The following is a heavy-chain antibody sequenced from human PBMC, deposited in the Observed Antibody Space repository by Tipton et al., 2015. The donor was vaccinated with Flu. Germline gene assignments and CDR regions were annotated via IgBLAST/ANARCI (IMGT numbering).Heavy chain of an antibody. Sequence: SLRLSCAASGFTLSSYWMTWVRQAPGKGLEWVANINQDGSEKYYVDSVKGRFTISRDNAKNSLYLQMNSVRAEDTAVYYCARLSYYDVDLKNFYFDYWGQGALVTVSS. CDR2: INQDGSEK. V-gene: IGHV3-7*01. CDR1: GFTLSSYW. CDR3: ARLSYYDVDLKNFYFDY. J-gene: IGHJ4*02. D-gene: IGHD3-10*02.